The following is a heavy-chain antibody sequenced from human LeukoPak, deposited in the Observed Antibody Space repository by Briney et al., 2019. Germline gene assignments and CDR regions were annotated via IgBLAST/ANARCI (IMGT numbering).Heavy chain of an antibody. J-gene: IGHJ3*02. CDR2: ISSGSYTI. CDR3: AREHGETTFDAFDI. V-gene: IGHV3-48*01. CDR1: GFKLSSYS. Sequence: PGGSLRLSCAPSGFKLSSYSMNWVRQAPGKGLEWVSYISSGSYTIYYADSVKGRFTTARDNAKNSLSLQMNSLRAEDTAAYYCAREHGETTFDAFDIWGQGTMVTVSS. D-gene: IGHD1-7*01.